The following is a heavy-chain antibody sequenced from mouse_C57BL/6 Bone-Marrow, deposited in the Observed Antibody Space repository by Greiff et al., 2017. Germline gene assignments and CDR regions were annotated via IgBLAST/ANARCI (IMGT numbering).Heavy chain of an antibody. D-gene: IGHD1-1*01. CDR1: GYTFTNYW. Sequence: QVQLQQSGAELVRPGTSVKMSCKASGYTFTNYWIGWAKQRPGHGLEWIGDIYPGGGYTNYNEKFKGKATLTADKSSSTAYMQFSSLTSDDSAIYYCSIYTTVVSDAMDYWGQGTSVTVSS. CDR3: SIYTTVVSDAMDY. V-gene: IGHV1-63*01. CDR2: IYPGGGYT. J-gene: IGHJ4*01.